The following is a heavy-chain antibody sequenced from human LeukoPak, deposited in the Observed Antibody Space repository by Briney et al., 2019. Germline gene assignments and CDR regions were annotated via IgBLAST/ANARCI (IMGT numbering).Heavy chain of an antibody. CDR2: IYYSGST. D-gene: IGHD2-2*01. V-gene: IGHV4-59*01. CDR3: ARVRIVVVPAALDAFDI. J-gene: IGHJ3*02. Sequence: SETLSLTCTVSGGSISGYYWSWIRQPPGKGLEWIGYIYYSGSTNYNPSLKSRVTISVDTSKNQFSLKLSSVTAADTAVYYCARVRIVVVPAALDAFDIWGQGTMVTVSS. CDR1: GGSISGYY.